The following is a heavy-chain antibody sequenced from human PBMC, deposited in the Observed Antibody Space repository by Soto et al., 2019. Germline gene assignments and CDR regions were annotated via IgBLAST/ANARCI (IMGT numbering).Heavy chain of an antibody. CDR3: ARGTTTSAFSVMDV. CDR1: GVTFSYHA. Sequence: PGGSLRLSCAASGVTFSYHALNWVRQAPGKGLEWVAVISYDGDNKYIAEAVKGRLTISRDNPKNTVSLQMNSLRTEDTAMYFCARGTTTSAFSVMDVWGKGTTVTSPQ. CDR2: ISYDGDNK. V-gene: IGHV3-30-3*01. D-gene: IGHD1-1*01. J-gene: IGHJ6*04.